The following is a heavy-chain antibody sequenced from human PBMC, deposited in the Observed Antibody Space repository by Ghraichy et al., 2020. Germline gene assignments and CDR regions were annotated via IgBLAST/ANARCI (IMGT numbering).Heavy chain of an antibody. Sequence: GGSLRLSCEASGFALSNYWMHWVRQAPGKGLLWVSRIKSDGTDRTYADSVKGRFTISRDNAKNTLYLQMNSLRVEDTAVYYCARECCRGGSCFFGTGGSPFDYWGKGALETGSS. CDR3: ARECCRGGSCFFGTGGSPFDY. D-gene: IGHD2-15*01. CDR1: GFALSNYW. V-gene: IGHV3-74*01. CDR2: IKSDGTDR. J-gene: IGHJ4*02.